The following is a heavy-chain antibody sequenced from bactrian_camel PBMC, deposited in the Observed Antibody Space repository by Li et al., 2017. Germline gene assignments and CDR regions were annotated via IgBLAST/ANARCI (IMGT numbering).Heavy chain of an antibody. D-gene: IGHD2*01. V-gene: IGHV3S57*01. J-gene: IGHJ6*01. CDR3: AARGPYCYTKLSVCDFTY. CDR1: GRTYSKWC. Sequence: HVQLVESGGGSVQAGGSLRLSCAASGRTYSKWCMGWFRQISGKEREGVAAIDSDSSTSYADSVKGRFTISKDNAKNTLYLQMNSLKPEDTAMYYCAARGPYCYTKLSVCDFTYWGQGTQVTVS. CDR2: IDSDSST.